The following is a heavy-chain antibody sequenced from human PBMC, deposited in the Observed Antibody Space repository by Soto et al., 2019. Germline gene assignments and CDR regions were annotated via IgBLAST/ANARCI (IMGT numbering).Heavy chain of an antibody. J-gene: IGHJ6*02. CDR2: VIPIFGTA. Sequence: GASVKVSCKASGGTFSSYAISWVRQAPGQGLEWMGGVIPIFGTANYAQKFQGRVTINADESTSTAYMELSSLRSEDTAVYYCASKGLEWLLSTPTHYYYYYGMDVWGQGTTVTVSS. V-gene: IGHV1-69*13. CDR1: GGTFSSYA. D-gene: IGHD3-3*01. CDR3: ASKGLEWLLSTPTHYYYYYGMDV.